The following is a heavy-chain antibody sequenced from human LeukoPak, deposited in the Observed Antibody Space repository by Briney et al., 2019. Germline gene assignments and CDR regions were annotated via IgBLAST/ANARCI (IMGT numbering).Heavy chain of an antibody. D-gene: IGHD3-3*01. Sequence: SETLSLTCTVSGGSLSSGSYYWSWIRQPAGKGLEWIGRIYTSGSTDYNPSLKSRVTISVDTSKNQFSLKLRSVTAADTAVYYCAREDYDFWSGRNWFDPWGQGTLVTVSS. CDR3: AREDYDFWSGRNWFDP. J-gene: IGHJ5*02. CDR2: IYTSGST. CDR1: GGSLSSGSYY. V-gene: IGHV4-61*02.